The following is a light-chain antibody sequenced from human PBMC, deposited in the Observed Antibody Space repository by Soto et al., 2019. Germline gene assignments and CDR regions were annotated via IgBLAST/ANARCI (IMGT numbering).Light chain of an antibody. CDR2: DAS. Sequence: EIVLTQYPATLSLSPGERATLSCRTSQSVGTSLAWYQHIPGQAPRLLIYDASNRATGIPARFSGSGSGTDFTLTISSPEPEDFAVYYCQQRYNWPNTFGQGTKLEIK. J-gene: IGKJ2*01. V-gene: IGKV3-11*01. CDR1: QSVGTS. CDR3: QQRYNWPNT.